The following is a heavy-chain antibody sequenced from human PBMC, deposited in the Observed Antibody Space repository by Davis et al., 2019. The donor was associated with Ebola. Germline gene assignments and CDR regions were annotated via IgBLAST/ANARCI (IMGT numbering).Heavy chain of an antibody. J-gene: IGHJ6*02. CDR1: GGSISDYY. CDR3: ESRWEYYDSSGPVSFGMDV. CDR2: VDDGGRV. D-gene: IGHD3-22*01. Sequence: SETLSLTCTVSGGSISDYYWAWIRQSPGKGLECIGQVDDGGRVHYNPSLKSRVSISLDTSKNQFSLKVTSMTAADTAVYYCESRWEYYDSSGPVSFGMDVWGQGTTVTVSS. V-gene: IGHV4-34*01.